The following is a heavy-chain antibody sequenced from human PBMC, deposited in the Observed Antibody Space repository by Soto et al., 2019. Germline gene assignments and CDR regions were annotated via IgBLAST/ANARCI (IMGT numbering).Heavy chain of an antibody. Sequence: SVKVCCKASGGTFSSYAISWVRQAPGQGLEWMGGIIPIFGTANYAQKFQGRVTITADKSTSTAYMELSSLRSEDTAVYYCARVVVVGIYYGMDVWGQGTTVTVSS. CDR1: GGTFSSYA. CDR3: ARVVVVGIYYGMDV. D-gene: IGHD3-22*01. CDR2: IIPIFGTA. J-gene: IGHJ6*02. V-gene: IGHV1-69*06.